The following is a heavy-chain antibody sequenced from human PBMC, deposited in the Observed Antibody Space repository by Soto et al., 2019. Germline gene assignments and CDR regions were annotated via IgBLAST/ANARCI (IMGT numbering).Heavy chain of an antibody. Sequence: EVQLVESGGDLVQPGGSLRLSCAASGFTFSSYSMNWVRQPPGKGPEGISYIGPSHTDIRYAAPVKGRFTISRDEANDSLYLQRNSLRGEDTALYYCVRDHTWAFDYWAPGTLVTVSS. CDR3: VRDHTWAFDY. J-gene: IGHJ4*02. V-gene: IGHV3-48*01. D-gene: IGHD2-2*02. CDR1: GFTFSSYS. CDR2: IGPSHTDI.